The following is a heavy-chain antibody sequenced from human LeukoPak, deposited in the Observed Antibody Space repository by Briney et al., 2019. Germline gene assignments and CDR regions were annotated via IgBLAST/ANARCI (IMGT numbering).Heavy chain of an antibody. Sequence: GGSLRLSCEASGFTFSAYAMTWVRQAPGKGLEWVSSIGSDNKPHYSESVKGRFAISRDNSKNTLFLQLHNLRVEDTARYYCAKGQELDDGVFDSWGQGTLVTVSS. CDR3: AKGQELDDGVFDS. CDR2: IGSDNKP. CDR1: GFTFSAYA. V-gene: IGHV3-23*05. D-gene: IGHD1-1*01. J-gene: IGHJ4*02.